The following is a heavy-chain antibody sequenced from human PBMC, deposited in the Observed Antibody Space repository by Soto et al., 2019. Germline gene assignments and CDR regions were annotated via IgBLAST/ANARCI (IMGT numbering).Heavy chain of an antibody. V-gene: IGHV4-4*02. CDR2: IYHSGRT. Sequence: QVQLQESGPGLVKPSGTLSLTCAVSGGSISSSNWWSWVRQPPGKGLEWIGEIYHSGRTNYNPSLKSRVTISVDKPKNQFSLKLSSVTAADTAVYYCASDYGIAAAADPYYCYGMDVWGQGTTVTASS. CDR3: ASDYGIAAAADPYYCYGMDV. D-gene: IGHD6-13*01. CDR1: GGSISSSNW. J-gene: IGHJ6*02.